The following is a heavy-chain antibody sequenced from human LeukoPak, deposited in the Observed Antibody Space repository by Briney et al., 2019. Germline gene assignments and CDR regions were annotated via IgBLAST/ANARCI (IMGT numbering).Heavy chain of an antibody. D-gene: IGHD5-18*01. V-gene: IGHV3-23*01. Sequence: GGSLRLSCAASGFTFSSYAMGWVRQAPGQGLEWVSAITASGGNTYYPDSAKGRFTTPRDNSKNTLYLQVNSRRAEDTAVYYCAKGNGYSYGRYYFDYWGQGTLVTVSS. J-gene: IGHJ4*02. CDR3: AKGNGYSYGRYYFDY. CDR1: GFTFSSYA. CDR2: ITASGGNT.